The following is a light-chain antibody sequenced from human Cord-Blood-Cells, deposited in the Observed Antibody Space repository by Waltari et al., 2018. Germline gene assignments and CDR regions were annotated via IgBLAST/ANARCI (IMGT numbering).Light chain of an antibody. CDR3: SSYTSSSPWV. CDR1: SSDVGGYNY. J-gene: IGLJ3*02. CDR2: DVS. Sequence: QSALTQPASESGSPGQSITISCTGTSSDVGGYNYVSWYQQHPGKDPELMIYDVSNRPTGVSHRFSGSTSGNTASLTISCLQAEDEADYYCSSYTSSSPWVFGGGTTLTVL. V-gene: IGLV2-14*03.